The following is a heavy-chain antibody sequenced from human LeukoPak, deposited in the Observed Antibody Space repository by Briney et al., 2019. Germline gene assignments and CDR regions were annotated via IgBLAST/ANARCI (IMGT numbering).Heavy chain of an antibody. CDR2: ISGSGGSR. D-gene: IGHD1-26*01. Sequence: GGSLRLSCAASGFTFSTYGMSRVRQAPGKGLEWVSGISGSGGSRFYTDSVKGRFTISRDNSKNTLYLQMNSLRAEDTAVYYCAKLREWELPDLFDYWGQGTLVTVSS. V-gene: IGHV3-23*01. J-gene: IGHJ4*02. CDR3: AKLREWELPDLFDY. CDR1: GFTFSTYG.